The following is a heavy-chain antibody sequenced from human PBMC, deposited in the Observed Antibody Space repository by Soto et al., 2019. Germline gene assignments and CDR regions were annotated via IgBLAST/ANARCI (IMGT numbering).Heavy chain of an antibody. D-gene: IGHD2-2*01. J-gene: IGHJ4*02. CDR1: GFTFSSYG. V-gene: IGHV3-30*18. CDR2: ISYDGSNK. CDR3: ANAPAIVLVPAALGGDY. Sequence: QVQLMESGGGVVQPGRSLRLSCAASGFTFSSYGMHWVRQAPGKGLEWVAVISYDGSNKYYADSVKGRFTISRDNSKNTLYLQMNSLRAEDTAVYYCANAPAIVLVPAALGGDYWGQGTLVTVSS.